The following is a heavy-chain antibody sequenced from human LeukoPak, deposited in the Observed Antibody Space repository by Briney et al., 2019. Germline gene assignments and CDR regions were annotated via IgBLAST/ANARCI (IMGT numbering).Heavy chain of an antibody. D-gene: IGHD3-22*01. Sequence: GASVKVSCKASGYTFTSYGISWVRQAPGQGLEWMGWSSAYNGNTNYAQKLQGRVTMTTDTSTSTAYMELRSLRSDDPAVYYCARAGVYYYDSSGYYEDYWGQGTLVTVSS. CDR2: SSAYNGNT. V-gene: IGHV1-18*01. J-gene: IGHJ4*02. CDR1: GYTFTSYG. CDR3: ARAGVYYYDSSGYYEDY.